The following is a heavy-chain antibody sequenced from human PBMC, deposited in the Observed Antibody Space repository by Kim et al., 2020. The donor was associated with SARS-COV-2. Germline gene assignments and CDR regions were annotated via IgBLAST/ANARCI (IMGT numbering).Heavy chain of an antibody. CDR2: ISGSGGST. J-gene: IGHJ4*02. V-gene: IGHV3-23*01. CDR1: GFTFSSYA. Sequence: GGSLRLSCAASGFTFSSYAMSWVRQAPGKGLEWVSAISGSGGSTYYADSVKGRFTISRDNSKNTLYLQMNSLRAEDTAVYYCASVGGIAVKRDYWGQGTLVTVSS. CDR3: ASVGGIAVKRDY. D-gene: IGHD6-19*01.